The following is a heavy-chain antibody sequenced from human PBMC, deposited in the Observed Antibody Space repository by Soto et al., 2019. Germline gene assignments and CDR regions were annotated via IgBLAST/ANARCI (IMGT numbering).Heavy chain of an antibody. CDR3: ARGARITIFGVVIITAVYGMDV. Sequence: SVKVSCKASGGTFSSYAISWVRQAPGQGLEWMGGNIPIFGTANYAQKFQGRVTITADESTSTAYMELSSLRSEDTAVYYCARGARITIFGVVIITAVYGMDVWGQGTTVTVTS. CDR1: GGTFSSYA. V-gene: IGHV1-69*13. J-gene: IGHJ6*02. D-gene: IGHD3-3*01. CDR2: NIPIFGTA.